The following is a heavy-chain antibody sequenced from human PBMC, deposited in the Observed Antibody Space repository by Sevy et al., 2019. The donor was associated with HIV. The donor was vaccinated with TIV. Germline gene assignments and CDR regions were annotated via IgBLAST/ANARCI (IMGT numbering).Heavy chain of an antibody. V-gene: IGHV4-30-2*01. J-gene: IGHJ5*02. CDR2: IYHSGST. D-gene: IGHD4-17*01. CDR1: GGSISSGGYS. Sequence: SETLSLTCAVSGGSISSGGYSWSWIRQPPGKGLEWIGYIYHSGSTYYNPSLKSRVTISVDRSKNQFSLKLSSVTAADTAVYCCARSPPDYCDPLPYNWFDPWGQGTLVTVSS. CDR3: ARSPPDYCDPLPYNWFDP.